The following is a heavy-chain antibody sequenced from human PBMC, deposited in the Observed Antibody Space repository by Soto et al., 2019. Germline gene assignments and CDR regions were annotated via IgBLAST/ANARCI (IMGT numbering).Heavy chain of an antibody. CDR3: ARDNMVRGVINYYYYYGMDV. D-gene: IGHD3-10*01. CDR2: IKQDGSEK. J-gene: IGHJ6*02. V-gene: IGHV3-7*01. Sequence: GGSLRLSCAASGFTFSSYWMSRVRQAPGKGLEWVANIKQDGSEKYYVDSVKGRFTISRDNAKNSLYLQMNSLRAEDTAVYYCARDNMVRGVINYYYYYGMDVWGQGTTVTVSS. CDR1: GFTFSSYW.